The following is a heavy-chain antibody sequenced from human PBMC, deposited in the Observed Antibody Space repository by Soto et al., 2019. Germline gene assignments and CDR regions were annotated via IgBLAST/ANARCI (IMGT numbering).Heavy chain of an antibody. CDR2: IYYSGST. V-gene: IGHV4-31*03. Sequence: SETLSLTCTVSGGSISSGGYYWSWIRQHPGKGLEWIGYIYYSGSTYYNPSLKSRVTIPVDTSKNQFSLKLSSVTAADTAVYYCARGKFRANWFDPWGQGTLVTVSS. D-gene: IGHD3-10*01. CDR3: ARGKFRANWFDP. CDR1: GGSISSGGYY. J-gene: IGHJ5*02.